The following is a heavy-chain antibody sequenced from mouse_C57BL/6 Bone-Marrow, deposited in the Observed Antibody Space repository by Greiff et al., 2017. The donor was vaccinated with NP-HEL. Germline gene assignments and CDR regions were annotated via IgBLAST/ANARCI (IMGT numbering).Heavy chain of an antibody. CDR1: GYTFTDYY. V-gene: IGHV1-19*01. Sequence: VQLQQSGPVLVKPGASVKMSCKASGYTFTDYYMNWVKQSHGKSLEWIGVINPYNGGTSYNQKFKGKATLTVDKSSSTAYMELNSLTSEDSAVYYCARGYGSRYYYAMDYWGQGTSVTVSS. CDR2: INPYNGGT. D-gene: IGHD1-1*01. J-gene: IGHJ4*01. CDR3: ARGYGSRYYYAMDY.